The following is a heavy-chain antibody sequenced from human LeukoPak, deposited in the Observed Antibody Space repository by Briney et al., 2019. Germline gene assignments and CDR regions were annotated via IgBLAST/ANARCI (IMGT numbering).Heavy chain of an antibody. V-gene: IGHV3-9*01. J-gene: IGHJ4*02. Sequence: GGSLRLSCAASGFTFDDYAMHWVRQAPGKGLEWVSGISWNSGSIGYADSEKGRFTISRDNAKNSLYLQMNSLRAEDTALYYCAKGKVGAKYYYFDYWGQGTLVTVSS. CDR2: ISWNSGSI. D-gene: IGHD1-26*01. CDR3: AKGKVGAKYYYFDY. CDR1: GFTFDDYA.